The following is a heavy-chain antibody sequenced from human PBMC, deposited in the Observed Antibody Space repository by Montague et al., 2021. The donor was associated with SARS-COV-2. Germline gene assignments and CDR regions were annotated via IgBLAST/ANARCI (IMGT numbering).Heavy chain of an antibody. J-gene: IGHJ3*02. V-gene: IGHV4-59*08. CDR3: ARVPPYYYDSSGYYSGAFDI. D-gene: IGHD3-22*01. CDR2: IYYSGST. Sequence: SETLSLTCTVSGGSISSYYWSWIRQPPGKGLEWIGYIYYSGSTNYNPSLESRVTISVDTSKNQFSLKLSSVTAADTAVYYCARVPPYYYDSSGYYSGAFDIWGQGTMVTVSS. CDR1: GGSISSYY.